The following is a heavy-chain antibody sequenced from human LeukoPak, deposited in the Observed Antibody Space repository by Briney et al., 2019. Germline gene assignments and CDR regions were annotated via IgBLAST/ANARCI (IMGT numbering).Heavy chain of an antibody. CDR1: GGTFSSYA. J-gene: IGHJ6*02. CDR2: IIPIFGIA. D-gene: IGHD3-22*01. V-gene: IGHV1-69*04. CDR3: ARLNRYDSSGYSYYYYGMDV. Sequence: GSSVKVSCKASGGTFSSYAISWVRQAPGQGLEWMGRIIPIFGIANYAQKFQGRVTITADKSTSTAYMELSSLRSEGTAVYYCARLNRYDSSGYSYYYYGMDVWGQGTTVTVSS.